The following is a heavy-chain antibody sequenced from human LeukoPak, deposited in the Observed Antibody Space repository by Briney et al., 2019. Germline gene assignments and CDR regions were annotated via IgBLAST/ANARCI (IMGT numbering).Heavy chain of an antibody. V-gene: IGHV3-23*01. CDR2: ISGSGGRT. CDR3: AKDGPRGYSYGYPPDAFDI. D-gene: IGHD5-18*01. Sequence: GGSLRLSCAASGITFSSYGMNWVRQAPGKGLEWVSGISGSGGRTYYADSVKGRVTISRDDSKNTLYLQINSLRAEDTAVYYCAKDGPRGYSYGYPPDAFDIWGQGTMVTVSS. CDR1: GITFSSYG. J-gene: IGHJ3*02.